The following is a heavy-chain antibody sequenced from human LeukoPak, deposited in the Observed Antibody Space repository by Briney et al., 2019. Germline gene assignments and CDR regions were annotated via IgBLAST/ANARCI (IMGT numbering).Heavy chain of an antibody. CDR1: GFTFGNYG. J-gene: IGHJ6*02. CDR3: AKELYNYGDYGAEGLDV. D-gene: IGHD4-17*01. V-gene: IGHV3-30*18. Sequence: WGALRLSCAVSGFTFGNYGMHWVRQAPGKGLEWVALISYDGSSEYYAGSVKGRFTISRDNSKITVYLQMNSLKAEDTAVYYCAKELYNYGDYGAEGLDVGGQGTTVTVS. CDR2: ISYDGSSE.